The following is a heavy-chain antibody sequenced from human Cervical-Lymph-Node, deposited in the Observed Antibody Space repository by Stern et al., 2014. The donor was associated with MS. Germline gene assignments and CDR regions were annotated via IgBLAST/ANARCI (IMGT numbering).Heavy chain of an antibody. D-gene: IGHD4-17*01. CDR3: ARDYGDFVLDY. V-gene: IGHV3-13*01. J-gene: IGHJ4*02. Sequence: EVQLVESGGGLVQPGGSLRLSCAASGFTFSSYDMHWVRQATGKGLEWVSAIGTAGATYYPGSVQGRFTISRENAKNSLYLQMNSLRAGDTAVYYCARDYGDFVLDYWGQGTLVTVSS. CDR2: IGTAGAT. CDR1: GFTFSSYD.